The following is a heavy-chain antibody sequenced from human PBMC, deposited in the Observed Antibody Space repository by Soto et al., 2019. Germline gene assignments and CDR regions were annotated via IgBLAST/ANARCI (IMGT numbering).Heavy chain of an antibody. CDR1: GGSISSSSYY. CDR2: IYYSGST. D-gene: IGHD4-17*01. V-gene: IGHV4-39*01. CDR3: ARQGDYGDYVYYYYGMDV. J-gene: IGHJ6*02. Sequence: SETLSLTCTVSGGSISSSSYYWGWIRQPPGKGLERIGSIYYSGSTYYNPSLKSRVTISVDTSKNQFSLKLSSVTAADTAVYYCARQGDYGDYVYYYYGMDVWGQGTTVTVSS.